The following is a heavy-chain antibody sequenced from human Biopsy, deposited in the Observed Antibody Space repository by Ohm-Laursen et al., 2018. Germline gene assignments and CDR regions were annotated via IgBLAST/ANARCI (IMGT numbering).Heavy chain of an antibody. V-gene: IGHV1-2*02. CDR2: INPNSGAT. CDR1: GYTFTDYY. CDR3: ARDRMTDVFGGPTRTDVFDS. D-gene: IGHD3-10*01. Sequence: GALVKVSCKASGYTFTDYYIHWVRQSPGQGLEWMGWINPNSGATNSAQKFRDRVTLTRDTSISAVYIDLRRLKSDDAAIYYCARDRMTDVFGGPTRTDVFDSWGQGTPVTVSS. J-gene: IGHJ4*02.